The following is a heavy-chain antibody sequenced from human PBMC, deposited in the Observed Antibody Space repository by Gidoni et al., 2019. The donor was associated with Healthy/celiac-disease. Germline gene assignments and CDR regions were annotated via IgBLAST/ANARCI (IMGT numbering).Heavy chain of an antibody. CDR1: GFTFSSSG. Sequence: QVQLVESGGGVVQPGRSLRPPCAASGFTFSSSGMYWVRQAPGKGLEWVAVISYDGSNKYYADSVKGRFTISRDNSKNTLYLQMNSLRAEDTAVYYCAKDHRIAVAGTEGFDPWGQGTLVTVSS. CDR2: ISYDGSNK. D-gene: IGHD6-19*01. J-gene: IGHJ5*02. CDR3: AKDHRIAVAGTEGFDP. V-gene: IGHV3-30*18.